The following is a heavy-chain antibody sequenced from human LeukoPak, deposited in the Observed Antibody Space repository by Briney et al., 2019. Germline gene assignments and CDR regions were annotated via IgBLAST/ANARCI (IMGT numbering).Heavy chain of an antibody. V-gene: IGHV1-2*02. CDR2: SNSKSGGT. D-gene: IGHD6-6*01. CDR3: AKDRSSAESPYGMDV. CDR1: RYILTCYH. J-gene: IGHJ6*02. Sequence: GSSVTESCKSSRYILTCYHMHWLGQARAQEREWMGLSNSKSGGTNYAQKFQGRVTMTRDTSISTAYMELSRLRSDDTAVYYCAKDRSSAESPYGMDVWGQGTTVTVSS.